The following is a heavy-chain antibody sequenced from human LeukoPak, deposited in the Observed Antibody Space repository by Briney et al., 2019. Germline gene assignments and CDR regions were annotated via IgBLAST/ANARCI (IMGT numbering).Heavy chain of an antibody. CDR3: AKGPLRGTAAAIDY. J-gene: IGHJ4*02. CDR2: ISWDSGSR. V-gene: IGHV3-43*01. CDR1: GFTFDDYT. Sequence: GGSLRLSCEATGFTFDDYTMHWVRQAPGKGLELISLISWDSGSRYYADSVKGRFTISRDISTDTLWLQMDSLRTEDTAVYYCAKGPLRGTAAAIDYWGQGTLVTVSS. D-gene: IGHD2-2*01.